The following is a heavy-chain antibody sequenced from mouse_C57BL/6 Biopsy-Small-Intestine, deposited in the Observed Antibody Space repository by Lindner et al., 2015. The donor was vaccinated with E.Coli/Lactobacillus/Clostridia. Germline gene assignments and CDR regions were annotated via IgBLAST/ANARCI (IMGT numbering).Heavy chain of an antibody. D-gene: IGHD2-4*01. CDR2: IYPRDGST. V-gene: IGHV1-85*01. CDR3: ARYDYDGAY. J-gene: IGHJ3*01. Sequence: VQLQESGPELVKPGASVKLSCKASGYTFTSYDINWVKQRPGQGLEWIGWIYPRDGSTIYNEKFKGKATLTVDTSSSTAYMELHSLTSEDPAVYFCARYDYDGAYWGQGTLVTVSA. CDR1: GYTFTSYD.